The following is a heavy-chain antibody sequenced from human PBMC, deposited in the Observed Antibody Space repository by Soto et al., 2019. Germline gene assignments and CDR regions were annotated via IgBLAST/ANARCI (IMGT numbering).Heavy chain of an antibody. CDR3: ARGRGNCVLATCYLPFDA. D-gene: IGHD2-2*01. V-gene: IGHV3-53*02. J-gene: IGHJ3*01. CDR1: GFTVSSKY. CDR2: IYSDGNT. Sequence: EVQLVETGGGLIQPGGSLILSCAASGFTVSSKYMRWLRQAPGKGLEWVSIIYSDGNTYYADSVKGPYTISRDNCKKTLNLQMNSQRAEETAVSVCARGRGNCVLATCYLPFDAWGQGTVVTVSS.